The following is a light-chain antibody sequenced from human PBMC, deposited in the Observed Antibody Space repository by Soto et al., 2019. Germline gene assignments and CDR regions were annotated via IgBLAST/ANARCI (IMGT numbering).Light chain of an antibody. V-gene: IGKV3-20*01. CDR2: GAS. J-gene: IGKJ4*01. Sequence: EIVLTQSPGTLSLSPGERATLSCRASQSVSSSYLAWYQQKPGQAPRLLIYGASSRATGIPDRVSGSGSGTDFTLTISRLEPEDFALYYCQQYGSSPLTFAGGTKVEIK. CDR3: QQYGSSPLT. CDR1: QSVSSSY.